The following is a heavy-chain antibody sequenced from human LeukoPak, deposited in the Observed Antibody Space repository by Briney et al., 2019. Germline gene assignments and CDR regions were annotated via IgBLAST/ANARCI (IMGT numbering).Heavy chain of an antibody. CDR2: IIPIFGTA. CDR3: ARDNSVGDTAWWFDP. D-gene: IGHD1-26*01. J-gene: IGHJ5*02. V-gene: IGHV1-69*05. CDR1: GGTLSSYT. Sequence: ASVKVSCKASGGTLSSYTITWVRQAPGQGLEWMGGIIPIFGTADYAQKFQGRLSLTRDMSTSTDYMELSSLRSEDTAVYYCARDNSVGDTAWWFDPWGQGTLVTVSS.